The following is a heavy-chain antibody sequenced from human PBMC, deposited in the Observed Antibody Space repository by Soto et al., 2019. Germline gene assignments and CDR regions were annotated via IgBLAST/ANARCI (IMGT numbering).Heavy chain of an antibody. J-gene: IGHJ6*02. CDR2: IWYDGSNK. V-gene: IGHV3-33*01. D-gene: IGHD3-22*01. CDR3: ARGKVSYYENYYYGMDV. CDR1: GFTFSSYG. Sequence: PGGSLRLSCAASGFTFSSYGMHWVRQAPGKGLEWVAVIWYDGSNKYYADSVKGRFTISRDNSKNTLYLQMNSLRAEDTAVYYCARGKVSYYENYYYGMDVWGQGTTVTVSS.